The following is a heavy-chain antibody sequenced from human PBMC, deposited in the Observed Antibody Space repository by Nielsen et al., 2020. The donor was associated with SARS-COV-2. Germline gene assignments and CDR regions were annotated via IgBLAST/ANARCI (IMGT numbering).Heavy chain of an antibody. CDR2: INAGNGNT. V-gene: IGHV1-3*01. CDR3: ARVRRSSAMGTGGYYYMDV. D-gene: IGHD5-18*01. CDR1: GYTFTSYA. Sequence: ASVKVSCKASGYTFTSYAMHWVRQAPGQRLEWMGWINAGNGNTKYSQKFQGRVTITRDTSASTAYMELSSLRSEDTAVYYCARVRRSSAMGTGGYYYMDVWGKGTTVTVSS. J-gene: IGHJ6*03.